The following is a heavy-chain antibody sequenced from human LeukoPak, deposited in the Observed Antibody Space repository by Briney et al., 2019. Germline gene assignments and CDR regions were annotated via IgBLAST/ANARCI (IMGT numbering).Heavy chain of an antibody. D-gene: IGHD6-19*01. J-gene: IGHJ4*02. CDR1: GFTFSSYE. CDR2: ISSSGSTI. V-gene: IGHV3-48*03. CDR3: ATAVPFDY. Sequence: QPGGSLRLSCAASGFTFSSYEMNWVRQAPGKGLEWVSYISSSGSTIYYADSVKGRFTISRDNAKNSPYLQMNSLRAEDTAVYYCATAVPFDYWGQGTLVTVSS.